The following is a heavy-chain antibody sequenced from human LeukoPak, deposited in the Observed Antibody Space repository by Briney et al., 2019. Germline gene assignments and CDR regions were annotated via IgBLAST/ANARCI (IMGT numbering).Heavy chain of an antibody. V-gene: IGHV4-4*09. CDR1: GGSISSYY. Sequence: SETLSLTCTVSGGSISSYYWSWIRQPPGKGLEWIGYIYTSGSTNYNPSLKSRVTISVDTSKNQFSLKLSSVTAADTAVYYCARRVDSSLRFNWFDPWGQGTLVTVSS. J-gene: IGHJ5*02. CDR2: IYTSGST. D-gene: IGHD6-6*01. CDR3: ARRVDSSLRFNWFDP.